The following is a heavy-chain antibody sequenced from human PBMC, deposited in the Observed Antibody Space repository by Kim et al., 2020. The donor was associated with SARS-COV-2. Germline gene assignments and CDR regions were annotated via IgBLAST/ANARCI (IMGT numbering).Heavy chain of an antibody. CDR2: GERT. Sequence: GERTNYADFVKGRFTIARDTFTNTLYLQMDSLRVEDTAVYYCEGGGWSLDSWGQGTLVTVSS. J-gene: IGHJ4*02. V-gene: IGHV3-23*01. D-gene: IGHD6-19*01. CDR3: EGGGWSLDS.